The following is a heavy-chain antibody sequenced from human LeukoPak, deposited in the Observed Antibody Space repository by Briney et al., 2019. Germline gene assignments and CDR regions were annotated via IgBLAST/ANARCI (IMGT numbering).Heavy chain of an antibody. D-gene: IGHD3-9*01. Sequence: PGGSLRLSCAASGFTLSSYSMNWVRQAPGKGLEWVSSISSSSSYIYYADSVKGRFTISRDNAKNSLYLQMNSLRAEDTAVYYCARGDILTGYFSAGNWFDPWGQGTLVTVSS. CDR2: ISSSSSYI. CDR1: GFTLSSYS. V-gene: IGHV3-21*01. CDR3: ARGDILTGYFSAGNWFDP. J-gene: IGHJ5*02.